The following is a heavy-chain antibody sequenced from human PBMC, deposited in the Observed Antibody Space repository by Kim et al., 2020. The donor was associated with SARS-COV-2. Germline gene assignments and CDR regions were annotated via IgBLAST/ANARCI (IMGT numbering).Heavy chain of an antibody. CDR2: ISAYNGNT. Sequence: ASVKVSCKASGYTFTSYGISWVRQAPGQGLEWMGWISAYNGNTNYAQKLQGRVTMTTDTSTSTAYMELRSLRSDDTAVYYCARDRYKYSSSWYNFDYWGQGTLVTVSS. J-gene: IGHJ4*02. CDR3: ARDRYKYSSSWYNFDY. V-gene: IGHV1-18*04. D-gene: IGHD6-13*01. CDR1: GYTFTSYG.